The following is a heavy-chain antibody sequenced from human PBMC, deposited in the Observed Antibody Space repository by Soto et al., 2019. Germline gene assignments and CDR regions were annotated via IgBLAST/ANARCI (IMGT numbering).Heavy chain of an antibody. D-gene: IGHD3-22*01. CDR2: IIPILGIA. Sequence: VQLVQSGAEVKKPGSSVKVSCKASGGTFSSYTISWVRQAPGQGLEWMGRIIPILGIANYAQKFQGRVTITADKSTSTAYMELSSLRSEDTAVYYCATPHDMSGYYPFDYWGQGTLVTVSS. CDR3: ATPHDMSGYYPFDY. CDR1: GGTFSSYT. V-gene: IGHV1-69*02. J-gene: IGHJ4*02.